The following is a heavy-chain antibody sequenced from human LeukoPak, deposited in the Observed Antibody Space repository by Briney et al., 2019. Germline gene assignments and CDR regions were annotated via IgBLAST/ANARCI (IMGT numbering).Heavy chain of an antibody. D-gene: IGHD4-17*01. CDR2: IYHSGST. V-gene: IGHV4-38-2*01. CDR1: GYSISSGYY. CDR3: ARLKNDYGEYYFDY. Sequence: PSETLSLTCAVSGYSISSGYYWGWIRQPPGKGLEWIGSIYHSGSTYYNPSLKSRVTISVDTSKNQFSLKLSSVTAADTAVYYCARLKNDYGEYYFDYWGRGTLVTVSS. J-gene: IGHJ4*02.